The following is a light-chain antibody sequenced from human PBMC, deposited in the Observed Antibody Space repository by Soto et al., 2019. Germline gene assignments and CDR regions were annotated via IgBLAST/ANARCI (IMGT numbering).Light chain of an antibody. CDR3: SSLTTRFTYV. J-gene: IGLJ1*01. Sequence: QSVLTQPASVSGSPGQSVAISGSGTSSDVGAYNYVSWYQQHPGKAPKLLLSEVSNRPSGVSDRFSGSKSGNTASLTISGLQAEDEADYYCSSLTTRFTYVFGTGTKVTVL. CDR1: SSDVGAYNY. V-gene: IGLV2-14*01. CDR2: EVS.